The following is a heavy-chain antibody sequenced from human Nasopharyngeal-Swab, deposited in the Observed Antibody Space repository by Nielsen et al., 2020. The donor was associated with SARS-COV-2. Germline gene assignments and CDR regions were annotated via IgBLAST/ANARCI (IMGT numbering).Heavy chain of an antibody. D-gene: IGHD2-8*01. J-gene: IGHJ2*01. CDR2: INHSGST. V-gene: IGHV4-34*01. Sequence: SATLSLTCAVYGGSFSGYYWRWLRQPPRHRLEWIGEINHSGSTNYNPPLKSRVTISVDTSKNQFSLKLSSVTAADTAVYYCARLLSPLIVLMVSAYYCFCALCASGTLVTLSS. CDR3: ARLLSPLIVLMVSAYYCFCAL. CDR1: GGSFSGYY.